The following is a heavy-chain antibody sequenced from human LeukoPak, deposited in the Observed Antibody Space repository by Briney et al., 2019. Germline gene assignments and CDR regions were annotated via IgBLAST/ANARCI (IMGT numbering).Heavy chain of an antibody. J-gene: IGHJ6*02. V-gene: IGHV3-33*01. Sequence: PGGSLRLSCAASGFTFSSYGMPWVRQAPGKGLEWVAVIWYDGSNKYYADSVKGQFTISRDNSKNTLYLQMNSLRAEDTAVYYCARDPDLRDGYNFYGMDVWGQGTTVTVSS. CDR1: GFTFSSYG. CDR2: IWYDGSNK. CDR3: ARDPDLRDGYNFYGMDV.